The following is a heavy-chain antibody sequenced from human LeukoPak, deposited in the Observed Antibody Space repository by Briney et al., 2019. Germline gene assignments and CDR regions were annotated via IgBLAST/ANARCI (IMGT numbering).Heavy chain of an antibody. CDR2: ITNSGTTI. CDR3: ARDGHYDILTGYFQD. V-gene: IGHV3-11*01. Sequence: GGSLRLSCAASGFTVSSKYMNWVRQAPGKGLEWVSYITNSGTTIYYADSVKGRFTISRDNAKNSVYLQMNSLRAEDTAVYYCARDGHYDILTGYFQDWGQGTLVTVSS. CDR1: GFTVSSKY. D-gene: IGHD3-9*01. J-gene: IGHJ1*01.